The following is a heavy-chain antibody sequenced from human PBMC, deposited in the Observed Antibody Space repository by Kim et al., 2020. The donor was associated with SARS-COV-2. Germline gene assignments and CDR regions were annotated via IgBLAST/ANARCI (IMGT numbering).Heavy chain of an antibody. CDR1: GFTFSSYS. J-gene: IGHJ4*02. D-gene: IGHD6-6*01. CDR2: ISSSSSYI. V-gene: IGHV3-21*01. Sequence: GGSLRLSCAASGFTFSSYSMNWVRQAPGKGLEWVSSISSSSSYIYYADSVKGRFTISRDNTKNSLYLQMNSLRAEDTAVYYCAREYSSSSAGFDDWGQGTMVTVSS. CDR3: AREYSSSSAGFDD.